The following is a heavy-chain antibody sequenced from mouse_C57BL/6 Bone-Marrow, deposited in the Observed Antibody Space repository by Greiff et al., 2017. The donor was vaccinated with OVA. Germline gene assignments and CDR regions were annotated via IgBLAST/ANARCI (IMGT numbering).Heavy chain of an antibody. CDR1: GFTFTDYE. D-gene: IGHD2-5*01. CDR3: TRGYSNYYAMDY. J-gene: IGHJ4*01. V-gene: IGHV1-15*01. CDR2: IDPETGGT. Sequence: VQLQESGAELVRPGASVTLSCKASGFTFTDYEMHWVKQTPVHGLEWIGAIDPETGGTAYTQKFKGKAILTADKSSSTAYIELRSLTSEDSTVYYCTRGYSNYYAMDYWGQGTSVTVSA.